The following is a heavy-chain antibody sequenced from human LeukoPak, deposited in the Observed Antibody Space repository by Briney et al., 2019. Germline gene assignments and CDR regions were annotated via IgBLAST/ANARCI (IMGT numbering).Heavy chain of an antibody. V-gene: IGHV4-59*08. CDR3: ARHVEMSTLTGAFDY. CDR1: GGSISSYY. CDR2: INYSGST. D-gene: IGHD5-24*01. Sequence: SETLSLTCTVPGGSISSYYWSWIRQPPGKGLEWIGYINYSGSTNYNPSLKSRLTISVDTSKNQFSLKPRSVTAADTAVYFCARHVEMSTLTGAFDYWGQGTLVTVSS. J-gene: IGHJ4*02.